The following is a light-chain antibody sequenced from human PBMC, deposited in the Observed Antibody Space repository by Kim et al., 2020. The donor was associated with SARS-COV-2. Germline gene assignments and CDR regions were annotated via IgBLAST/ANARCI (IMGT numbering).Light chain of an antibody. V-gene: IGLV1-40*01. CDR1: SSNIGAGYD. J-gene: IGLJ3*02. CDR3: QSYDSSLSGSV. CDR2: GNS. Sequence: QSVLTQPPSVSGAPGQMVTISCTGSSSNIGAGYDVHWYQQLPGTAPKLLIYGNSNRPSGVPDRFSGSKSGPSASLAITGLQAEDEADYYCQSYDSSLSGSVFGGGTKLTVL.